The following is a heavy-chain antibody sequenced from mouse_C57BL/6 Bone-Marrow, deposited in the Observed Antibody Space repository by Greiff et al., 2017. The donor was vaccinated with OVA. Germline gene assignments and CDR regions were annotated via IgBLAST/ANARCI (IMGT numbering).Heavy chain of an antibody. CDR1: GFNIKDDY. V-gene: IGHV14-4*01. Sequence: EVQLQQSGAELVRPGASVKLSCTASGFNIKDDYMHWVKQRPEQGLERIGWIDPENGDTEYASKFQGKATITADTSSNTAYLQLSSLTSEDTAVYYCTCKYYFDYWGQGTTLTVSS. CDR2: IDPENGDT. CDR3: TCKYYFDY. J-gene: IGHJ2*01.